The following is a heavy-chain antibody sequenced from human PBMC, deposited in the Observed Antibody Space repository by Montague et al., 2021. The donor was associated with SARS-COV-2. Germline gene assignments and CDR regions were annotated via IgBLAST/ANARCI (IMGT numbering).Heavy chain of an antibody. V-gene: IGHV2-5*01. Sequence: PALVKPTQTLTLTCTFSGFSLSTPNVGVGWIRQPPGKALEWLALXYSNDDKRYSPSLQGRLTITKDTSKNQVVLSLTNVDPVDTATYYCAHLIRYYDIFTGIPFDYWGQGTQVTVSS. J-gene: IGHJ4*02. CDR1: GFSLSTPNVG. CDR2: XYSNDDK. CDR3: AHLIRYYDIFTGIPFDY. D-gene: IGHD3-9*01.